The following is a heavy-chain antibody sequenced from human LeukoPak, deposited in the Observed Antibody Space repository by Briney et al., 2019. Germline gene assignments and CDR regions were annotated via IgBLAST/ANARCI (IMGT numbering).Heavy chain of an antibody. V-gene: IGHV3-11*04. D-gene: IGHD5-18*01. J-gene: IGHJ4*02. CDR3: AREMVDTADY. CDR1: GFTFSDYY. CDR2: ISSGGSSI. Sequence: PGGSLRLSCAASGFTFSDYYMSWIRQAPGKGLEWLSYISSGGSSISYADSVQGRFTISRDNAKNSLYLQMNSLRAEDTAMYYCAREMVDTADYWGQGTLVTVSS.